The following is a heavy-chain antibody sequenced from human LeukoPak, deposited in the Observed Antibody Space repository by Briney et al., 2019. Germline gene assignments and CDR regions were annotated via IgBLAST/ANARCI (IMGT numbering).Heavy chain of an antibody. CDR1: GFTFTSYA. CDR3: AKEGGQWLLPFLCDG. Sequence: GGSLRLSCAASGFTFTSYAVSWVRQAPGKGLEWVSAISGSGGSTYYADSVKGRFTISRDNSKNTLYLQMNSLRAEDTAVYYCAKEGGQWLLPFLCDGWGQGTLVTVSS. V-gene: IGHV3-23*01. J-gene: IGHJ4*02. CDR2: ISGSGGST. D-gene: IGHD6-19*01.